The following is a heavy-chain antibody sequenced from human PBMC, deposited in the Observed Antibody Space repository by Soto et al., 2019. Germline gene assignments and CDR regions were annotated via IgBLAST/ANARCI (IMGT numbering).Heavy chain of an antibody. CDR2: INPNGGIT. V-gene: IGHV1-46*01. J-gene: IGHJ4*02. CDR3: ATSVNSAMAFDY. CDR1: GYTFTHYY. D-gene: IGHD5-18*01. Sequence: ASVKVSCKASGYTFTHYYIHWVRQAPGQGLEWMGIINPNGGITTYAQKFRAGFTMTRDTSTSTVYLELSSLRSEDSAVYYCATSVNSAMAFDYWGQGTRGTVS.